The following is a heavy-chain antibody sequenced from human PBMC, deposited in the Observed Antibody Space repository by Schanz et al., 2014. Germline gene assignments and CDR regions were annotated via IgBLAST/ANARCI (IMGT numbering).Heavy chain of an antibody. J-gene: IGHJ4*02. Sequence: EVHLVESGGGLVKRGGSLRLSCAASGFTISSYSMNWVCQAPGKGLEWVSSISSSGSYIYYADSVKGRFSISRDNAKNSLFLQMNRLRAEDTALYYCAIIGVMVAVAGTRADYWGQGTLVTVSS. CDR2: ISSSGSYI. V-gene: IGHV3-21*01. CDR3: AIIGVMVAVAGTRADY. CDR1: GFTISSYS. D-gene: IGHD6-19*01.